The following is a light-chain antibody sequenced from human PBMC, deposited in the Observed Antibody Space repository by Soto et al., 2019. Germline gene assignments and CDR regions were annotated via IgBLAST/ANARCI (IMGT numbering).Light chain of an antibody. CDR3: AAWDDSMSVYV. CDR1: SSDVGGYNY. J-gene: IGLJ1*01. V-gene: IGLV2-8*01. CDR2: EVS. Sequence: QSVLTQPPSASGSPGQSVAISCTGTSSDVGGYNYVSWYQQHPGKAPKLMIYEVSKRPSGVPDRFSGSKSGNTASLTVSRLQAEDEADYYCAAWDDSMSVYVFGTGTKVTVL.